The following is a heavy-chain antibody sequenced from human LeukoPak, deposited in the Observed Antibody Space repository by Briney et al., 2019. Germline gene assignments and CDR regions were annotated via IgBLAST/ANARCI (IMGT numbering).Heavy chain of an antibody. CDR2: IYYSGST. CDR3: ARPRTYYYDSYFDY. CDR1: GGSISSSSYY. D-gene: IGHD3-22*01. V-gene: IGHV4-39*01. Sequence: SETLSLTCTVSGGSISSSSYYWGWIRQPPGKGLEWIGSIYYSGSTYYNPSLKSRVTISVDTSKNQFSLKLSSVTAADTAVYYCARPRTYYYDSYFDYWGQGTLVTVSS. J-gene: IGHJ4*02.